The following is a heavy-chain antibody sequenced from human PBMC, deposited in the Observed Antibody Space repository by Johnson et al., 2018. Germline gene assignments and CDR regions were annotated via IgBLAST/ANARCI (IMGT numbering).Heavy chain of an antibody. J-gene: IGHJ1*01. CDR3: AKDAYSSSPANEGYFQH. Sequence: QVQLVESGGGVVQPGRSLRLSCAASGFTFSAYGMHWVRQAPGKGLEWVAVISYDGSNKYYADSVKGRFTISRDNSKNSLYLQMNSLRAEDTALYYCAKDAYSSSPANEGYFQHWGQGTLVTVSS. CDR1: GFTFSAYG. CDR2: ISYDGSNK. D-gene: IGHD6-6*01. V-gene: IGHV3-30*18.